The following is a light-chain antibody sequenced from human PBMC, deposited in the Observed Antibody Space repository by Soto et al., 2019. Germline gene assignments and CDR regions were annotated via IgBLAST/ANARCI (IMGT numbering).Light chain of an antibody. CDR1: GSVSNN. CDR3: QHYNEWPLT. CDR2: GAS. J-gene: IGKJ4*01. V-gene: IGKV3-15*01. Sequence: EIVLTQSPATLSVSQGEGATLSCRASGSVSNNLARYQQKPGQPPRLLIKGASSRATGIPARFSGSWSGTEFTLTISSLQSEDFAVYYCQHYNEWPLTFGGGTKVELK.